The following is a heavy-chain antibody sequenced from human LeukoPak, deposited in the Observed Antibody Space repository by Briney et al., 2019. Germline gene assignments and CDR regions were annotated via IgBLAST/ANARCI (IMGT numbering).Heavy chain of an antibody. D-gene: IGHD5/OR15-5a*01. V-gene: IGHV3-30-3*01. CDR3: ASDSTLAS. CDR1: GFTFSSYA. Sequence: GGSLRLSCAASGFTFSSYAMHWVRQAPGKGLEWVAVISYDGSNKYYADSVKGRFTISRDNSKNTLYQQMNSLRAEDTAVYYCASDSTLASWGQGTLVTVSS. CDR2: ISYDGSNK. J-gene: IGHJ4*02.